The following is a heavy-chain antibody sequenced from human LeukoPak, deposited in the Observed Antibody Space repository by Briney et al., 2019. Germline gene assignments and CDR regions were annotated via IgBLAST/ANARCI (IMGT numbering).Heavy chain of an antibody. CDR3: ARYYGSGFDY. CDR1: GGSISSYY. Sequence: SETLSLTCTVSGGSISSYYWSWIRQPPGKGLEWIGYIYYSGSTNYNPSLKSRVTISVDTSKNQFSLKLSSVTAADTAVYYCARYYGSGFDYWGQGTLVNVSS. CDR2: IYYSGST. J-gene: IGHJ4*02. V-gene: IGHV4-59*01. D-gene: IGHD3-10*01.